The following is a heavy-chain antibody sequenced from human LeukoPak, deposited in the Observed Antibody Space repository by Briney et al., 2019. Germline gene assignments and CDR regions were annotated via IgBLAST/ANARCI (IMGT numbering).Heavy chain of an antibody. J-gene: IGHJ4*02. Sequence: QSGGSLRLSCAASGFTFSSYAMSWVRQAPGKGLEWVSAISGSGGSTYYADSVKGRFTISRDNSKNTLYLQMNSLRAEDTAVYYCARHYGGWPQFDYWGQGTLVTVSS. CDR1: GFTFSSYA. D-gene: IGHD6-19*01. V-gene: IGHV3-23*01. CDR3: ARHYGGWPQFDY. CDR2: ISGSGGST.